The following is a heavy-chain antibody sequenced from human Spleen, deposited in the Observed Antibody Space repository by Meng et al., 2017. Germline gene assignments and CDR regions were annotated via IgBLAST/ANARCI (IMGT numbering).Heavy chain of an antibody. Sequence: QLPLWPPGARVKKPGASVQVSCKPSGYNFPDYWLHWVRRAPGQGLEWMGRINPKSGDTHYAQKFQARVTMTGDTSISTAYMELSGLRSDDTAMYYCARDEDISAAGKLFGDYWGQGTLVTVSS. CDR1: GYNFPDYW. D-gene: IGHD6-13*01. CDR2: INPKSGDT. J-gene: IGHJ4*02. CDR3: ARDEDISAAGKLFGDY. V-gene: IGHV1-2*06.